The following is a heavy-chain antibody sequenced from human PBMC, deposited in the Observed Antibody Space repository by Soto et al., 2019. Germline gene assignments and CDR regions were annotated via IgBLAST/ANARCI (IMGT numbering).Heavy chain of an antibody. CDR2: ISYDGSNK. Sequence: GGSLRLSCAASGFTFSSYAMHWVRQAPGKGLEWVAVISYDGSNKYYADSVKGRFTISKDNSKNTLYLQMNSLRAEDTAVYYCARGSVVVAATWTDAFDIWGQGTMVTVSS. V-gene: IGHV3-30-3*01. CDR1: GFTFSSYA. J-gene: IGHJ3*02. CDR3: ARGSVVVAATWTDAFDI. D-gene: IGHD2-15*01.